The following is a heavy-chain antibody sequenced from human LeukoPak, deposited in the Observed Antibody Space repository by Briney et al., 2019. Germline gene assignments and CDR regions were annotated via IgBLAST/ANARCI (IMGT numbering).Heavy chain of an antibody. CDR3: ARVGGGYDSSGGY. Sequence: ASVKVSCKASGYTFTKYFIHWVRQAPGQGLEWMGIINPSGGTTSYAQRFQGRVTMTRDTTTTTVYMELSSLNYDDTAIYYCARVGGGYDSSGGYWGQGTLVTVSS. J-gene: IGHJ4*02. V-gene: IGHV1-46*01. D-gene: IGHD5-12*01. CDR2: INPSGGTT. CDR1: GYTFTKYF.